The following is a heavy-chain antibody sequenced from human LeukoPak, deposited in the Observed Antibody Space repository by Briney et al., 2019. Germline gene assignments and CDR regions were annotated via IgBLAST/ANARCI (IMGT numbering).Heavy chain of an antibody. V-gene: IGHV3-21*01. CDR3: ARMRDVRYSSDAFDI. CDR1: GFTFSSYS. CDR2: ISSSSSYI. Sequence: GGSLRLSCAASGFTFSSYSMNWVRQAPGKGLEWVSSISSSSSYIYYADSVKGRFTISRDNAKNSLYLQMNSLRAEDTAVYYCARMRDVRYSSDAFDIRGQGTMVTVSS. J-gene: IGHJ3*02. D-gene: IGHD3-16*01.